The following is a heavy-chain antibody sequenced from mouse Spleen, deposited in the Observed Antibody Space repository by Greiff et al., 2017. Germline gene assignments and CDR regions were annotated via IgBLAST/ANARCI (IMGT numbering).Heavy chain of an antibody. Sequence: VQLQQPGAELVKPGASVKLSCKASGYTFTSYWMQWVKQRPGQGLEWIGEIDPSDSYTNYNQKFKGKATLTVDTSSSTAYMQLSSLTSEDSAVYYCARYGEDAMDYWGQGTSVTVSS. V-gene: IGHV1-50*01. CDR1: GYTFTSYW. CDR2: IDPSDSYT. D-gene: IGHD2-13*01. J-gene: IGHJ4*01. CDR3: ARYGEDAMDY.